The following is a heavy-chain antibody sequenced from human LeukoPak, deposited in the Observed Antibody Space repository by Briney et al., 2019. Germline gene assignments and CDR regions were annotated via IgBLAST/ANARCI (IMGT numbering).Heavy chain of an antibody. V-gene: IGHV3-23*01. J-gene: IGHJ4*02. Sequence: GGSLRLSCAASGFTFSSYAMSWVRQAPGKGLEWVSAISGSGGSTYYADSVKGRFTISRDNAKNSLYLQMNSLRAEDTAIYYCARFYGRGFDYWGQGTLVTVSS. CDR3: ARFYGRGFDY. CDR2: ISGSGGST. D-gene: IGHD2/OR15-2a*01. CDR1: GFTFSSYA.